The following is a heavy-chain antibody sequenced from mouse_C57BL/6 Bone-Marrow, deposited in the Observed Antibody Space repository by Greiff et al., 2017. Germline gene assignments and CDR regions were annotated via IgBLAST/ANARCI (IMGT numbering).Heavy chain of an antibody. Sequence: VQLQQSGPVLVKPGASVEMSCKASGYTFTDYYMNWVKQSHGKSLEWIGVINPYNGGTSYNQKFKGKATLTVDKSSSTAYMELNSLTSEDSAVYYCASDYYGSRGDYWGQGTTLTVSS. J-gene: IGHJ2*01. CDR1: GYTFTDYY. V-gene: IGHV1-19*01. CDR2: INPYNGGT. D-gene: IGHD1-1*01. CDR3: ASDYYGSRGDY.